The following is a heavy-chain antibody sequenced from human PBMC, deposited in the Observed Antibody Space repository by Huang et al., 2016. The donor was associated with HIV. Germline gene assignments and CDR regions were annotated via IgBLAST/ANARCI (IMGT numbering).Heavy chain of an antibody. CDR2: ISYDGNTK. D-gene: IGHD3-10*01. CDR3: ARVATPAGGPVRGIIYPSTNDF. Sequence: QVQLVESGGGVVQPGRSLRLSCAASGFPFMCFAMDWVRQAPGKGRGWLADISYDGNTKHYADSVKGRFTVARDNPKNIGSLDSNSLRGEDTAVYFCARVATPAGGPVRGIIYPSTNDFWGQGTLVTVSS. V-gene: IGHV3-30-3*01. J-gene: IGHJ4*02. CDR1: GFPFMCFA.